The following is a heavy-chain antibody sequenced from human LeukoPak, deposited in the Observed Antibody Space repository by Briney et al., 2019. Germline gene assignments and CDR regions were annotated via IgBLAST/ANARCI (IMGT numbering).Heavy chain of an antibody. V-gene: IGHV3-30*18. CDR1: GFIFSNSA. CDR2: ISYDGSNK. Sequence: GSLRLSCAASGFIFSNSAMHWVRQAPGKGLEWVAVISYDGSNKYYADSVKGRFTISRDNSKNTLYLQMNSLRAEDTAVYYCAKDRRVVPAAIPDYWGQGTLVTVSS. CDR3: AKDRRVVPAAIPDY. D-gene: IGHD2-2*01. J-gene: IGHJ4*02.